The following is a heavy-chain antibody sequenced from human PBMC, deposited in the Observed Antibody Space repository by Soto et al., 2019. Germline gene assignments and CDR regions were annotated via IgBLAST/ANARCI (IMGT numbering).Heavy chain of an antibody. J-gene: IGHJ4*01. CDR2: ISAYNGNT. D-gene: IGHD4-17*01. Sequence: QVQLVQSGAEVKKPGASVKVSCKASGYTFTSYGISWVRQAPGQGLEWMGWISAYNGNTNYAQKLQGRVTMTTDTSTSKAYMELRSLSSDDTAVYYFSRDYGGNSVYFDYWGQGTLVTVSS. CDR1: GYTFTSYG. V-gene: IGHV1-18*01. CDR3: SRDYGGNSVYFDY.